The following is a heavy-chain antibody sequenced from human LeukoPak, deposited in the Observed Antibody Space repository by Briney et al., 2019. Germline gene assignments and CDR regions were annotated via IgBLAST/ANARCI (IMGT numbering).Heavy chain of an antibody. CDR3: ILTTVTTSVEY. V-gene: IGHV3-53*01. Sequence: GGSLRLSRPPAGVTVVLEYMKSARQAPGKGLEWVSVIYNGDRIHYADSVKGRFTISSDNSKNTVYLQMNSLRAEDTAVYYCILTTVTTSVEYWGQGTLVTVSS. D-gene: IGHD4-17*01. CDR2: IYNGDRI. J-gene: IGHJ4*02. CDR1: GVTVVLEY.